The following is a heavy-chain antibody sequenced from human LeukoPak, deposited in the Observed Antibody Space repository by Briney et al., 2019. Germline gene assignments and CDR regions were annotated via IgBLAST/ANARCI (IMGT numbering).Heavy chain of an antibody. V-gene: IGHV1-2*02. CDR2: LNPNSGDT. D-gene: IGHD6-13*01. J-gene: IGHJ3*02. CDR3: ARQQHLRGFDSFVM. CDR1: GYTFTGYY. Sequence: ASVKVSCRTSGYTFTGYYVHWVRQAPGQGLEWMAWLNPNSGDTNFAQKFQGRVTLTRDTSISTAYMELTSLTSNDTGVYYCARQQHLRGFDSFVMWFQGPMVPVSS.